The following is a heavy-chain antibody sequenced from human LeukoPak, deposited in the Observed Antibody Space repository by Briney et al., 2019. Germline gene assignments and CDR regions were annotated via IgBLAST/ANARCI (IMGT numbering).Heavy chain of an antibody. D-gene: IGHD3-22*01. CDR2: IYYSGST. Sequence: PSQTLSLTCTVSGGSISSGGYYWSWIRQHPGKGLEWIGYIYYSGSTYYNPSLKSRVTISVDTSKNQFSLKLSSVTAADTAVYYCARGTPFTMNYYFDYWGQGTLVTVSS. CDR1: GGSISSGGYY. CDR3: ARGTPFTMNYYFDY. V-gene: IGHV4-31*03. J-gene: IGHJ4*02.